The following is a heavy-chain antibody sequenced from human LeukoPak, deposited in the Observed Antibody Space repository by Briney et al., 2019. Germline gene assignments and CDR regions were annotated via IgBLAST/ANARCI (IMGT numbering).Heavy chain of an antibody. Sequence: GGSLRLSCTAYGITFSSYGMHWVRQAPGKGLEWVAVIGYDGSDKYYADSVKGRFTISRDNSKNTLYLQMNSLRAEDTAVYYCEVRSGSMKLFDYWGQGTLVTVSS. CDR3: EVRSGSMKLFDY. CDR2: IGYDGSDK. D-gene: IGHD3-10*01. CDR1: GITFSSYG. V-gene: IGHV3-33*01. J-gene: IGHJ4*02.